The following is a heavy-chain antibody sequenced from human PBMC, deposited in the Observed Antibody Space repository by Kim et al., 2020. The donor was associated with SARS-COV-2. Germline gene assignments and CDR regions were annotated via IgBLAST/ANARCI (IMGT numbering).Heavy chain of an antibody. CDR2: IYYSGST. V-gene: IGHV4-59*01. D-gene: IGHD3-3*01. Sequence: SETLSRTCTVSGGSISSYYWSWIRQPPGKGLEWIGYIYYSGSTNYNPSLKSRVTISVDTSKNQFSLKLSSVTAADTAVYYCARDLGEYYDFWCGFDYWGQGTLVTVSS. J-gene: IGHJ4*02. CDR1: GGSISSYY. CDR3: ARDLGEYYDFWCGFDY.